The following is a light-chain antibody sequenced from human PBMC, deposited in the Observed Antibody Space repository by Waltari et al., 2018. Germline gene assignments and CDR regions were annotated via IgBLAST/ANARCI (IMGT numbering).Light chain of an antibody. J-gene: IGKJ4*01. CDR2: DAS. CDR1: PSVGRH. V-gene: IGKV3-11*01. CDR3: QQRSTWPSVT. Sequence: EIVLTQSPATLSLSPAERATVSCRASPSVGRHLAWYQQKAGQAPRLLIYDASNRAADTPARFSGSGSGTDFTLTISSLEPEDFAVYYCQQRSTWPSVTFGGGTKVELK.